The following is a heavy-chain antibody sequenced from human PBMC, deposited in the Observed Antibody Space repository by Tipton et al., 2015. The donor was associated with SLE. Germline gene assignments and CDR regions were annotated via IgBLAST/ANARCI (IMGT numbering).Heavy chain of an antibody. CDR3: ARDYGLGDAFDI. CDR1: GGSISSHY. J-gene: IGHJ3*02. Sequence: TLSLTCTVSGGSISSHYCSWIRQPPGKGLEWIGYIYYSGSTNYTPSLKSRVTISVDTSKNQFSLKLSSVTAADTAVYYCARDYGLGDAFDIWGQGTMVTVSS. D-gene: IGHD3/OR15-3a*01. CDR2: IYYSGST. V-gene: IGHV4-59*11.